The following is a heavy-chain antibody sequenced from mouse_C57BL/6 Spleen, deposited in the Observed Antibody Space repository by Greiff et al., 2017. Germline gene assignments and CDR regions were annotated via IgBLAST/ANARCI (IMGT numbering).Heavy chain of an antibody. V-gene: IGHV15-2*01. D-gene: IGHD6-5*01. CDR1: DSEVFPIAF. Sequence: VQLQQSGSELRSPGSSVKLSCKDFDSEVFPIAFMSWVRQTPGHGFEWIGGILPSIGRTIYGEKFEDKATLDADTLSNTAYVELNSLTSEDSAIYYCAKGSLDWYFEVWGTWTTVTVSS. CDR3: AKGSLDWYFEV. J-gene: IGHJ1*03. CDR2: ILPSIGRT.